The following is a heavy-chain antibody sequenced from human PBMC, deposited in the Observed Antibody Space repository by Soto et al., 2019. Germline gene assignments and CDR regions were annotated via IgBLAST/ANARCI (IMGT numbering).Heavy chain of an antibody. CDR1: GFTFDDYA. J-gene: IGHJ4*02. Sequence: EVQLVESGGGLVQPGRSLRLSCAASGFTFDDYAMHWVRQAPGKGLEWVSGISWNSGSIGYADSVKGRFTISRDNAKNSRYLEMNSLRAEDTALYYCAKGGVSGWYYFDYWGQGTLVTVSS. V-gene: IGHV3-9*01. CDR3: AKGGVSGWYYFDY. CDR2: ISWNSGSI. D-gene: IGHD6-19*01.